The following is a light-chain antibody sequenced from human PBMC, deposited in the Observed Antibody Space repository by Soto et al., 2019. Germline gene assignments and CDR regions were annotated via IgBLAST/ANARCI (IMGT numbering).Light chain of an antibody. CDR3: QQSYSTPRT. J-gene: IGKJ1*01. CDR2: AAS. CDR1: QSISSY. V-gene: IGKV1-39*01. Sequence: DIQMTQAPSSLSASVGDRVTITCRASQSISSYLNWYQQKPGKXPKXXIYAASSLQSGVPSRFSGSGSGTDLTITISSLQPEDCETYDCQQSYSTPRTFGQGTKVDIK.